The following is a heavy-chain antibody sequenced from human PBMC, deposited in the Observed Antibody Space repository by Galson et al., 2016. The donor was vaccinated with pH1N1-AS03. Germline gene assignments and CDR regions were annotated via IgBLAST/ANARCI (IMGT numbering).Heavy chain of an antibody. D-gene: IGHD3-10*01. V-gene: IGHV1-18*04. CDR2: ISAYSGDT. J-gene: IGHJ4*02. Sequence: SVKVSCKASGYSFPTYSFNWVRQAPGQGLEWLGWISAYSGDTHYARKVKGRVTLTTDTSTSTAYMELGSLTSDDTAVYYCARAHYNAYYAPDFWAQGTLLTVSS. CDR1: GYSFPTYS. CDR3: ARAHYNAYYAPDF.